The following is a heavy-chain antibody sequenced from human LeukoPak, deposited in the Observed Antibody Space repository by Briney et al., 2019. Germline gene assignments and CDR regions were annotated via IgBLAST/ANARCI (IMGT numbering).Heavy chain of an antibody. J-gene: IGHJ4*02. Sequence: PGGSLRLSCAASGFTFDDYGMSWVRQAPGKGLEWVSAISGSGGSAYYADSVKGRFTISRDNSKNTLYLQMNSLRAEDTAVYYCAKISVDNYFDYWGQGTLVTVSS. CDR3: AKISVDNYFDY. CDR1: GFTFDDYG. CDR2: ISGSGGSA. D-gene: IGHD3-9*01. V-gene: IGHV3-23*01.